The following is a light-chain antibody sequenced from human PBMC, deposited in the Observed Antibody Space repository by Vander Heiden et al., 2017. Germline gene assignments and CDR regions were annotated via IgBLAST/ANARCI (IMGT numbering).Light chain of an antibody. Sequence: DIQLTQSPSFVSASVGDRVTILCRASQDIFSYFAWYQQKPGKAPNLLIYAASTLESGVPSRFSGSGSGAEFTLTISSLQPEDFATYYCQQLNSFPLTFGGGTKVEIK. V-gene: IGKV1-9*01. CDR2: AAS. CDR1: QDIFSY. CDR3: QQLNSFPLT. J-gene: IGKJ4*01.